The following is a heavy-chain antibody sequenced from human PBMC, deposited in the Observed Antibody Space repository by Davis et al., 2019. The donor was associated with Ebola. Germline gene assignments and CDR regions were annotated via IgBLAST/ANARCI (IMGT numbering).Heavy chain of an antibody. CDR2: INPDGSFT. V-gene: IGHV3-74*01. CDR3: ARSSYQPDY. CDR1: GFTFSSYW. Sequence: PGGSLRLSCAASGFTFSSYWMHWVRQAPGKGLVWVSRINPDGSFTSYAESVKGRFSVSRDSTNNTLYLQMDSLRAEDTAVYYCARSSYQPDYWGQGTLVTVSS. J-gene: IGHJ4*02. D-gene: IGHD2-2*01.